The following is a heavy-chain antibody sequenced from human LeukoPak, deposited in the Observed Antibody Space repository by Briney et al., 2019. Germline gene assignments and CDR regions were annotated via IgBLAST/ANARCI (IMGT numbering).Heavy chain of an antibody. CDR1: GGTFSSYA. Sequence: GASVKVSCKASGGTFSSYAISWVRQAPGQGLEWMGRIIPILGIANYAQKFQGRVTITADKSTSTAYMELSSLRSEDTAVYYCASQTNTVSPEEDVWGQGTTVTVSS. D-gene: IGHD4-17*01. CDR3: ASQTNTVSPEEDV. V-gene: IGHV1-69*04. CDR2: IIPILGIA. J-gene: IGHJ6*02.